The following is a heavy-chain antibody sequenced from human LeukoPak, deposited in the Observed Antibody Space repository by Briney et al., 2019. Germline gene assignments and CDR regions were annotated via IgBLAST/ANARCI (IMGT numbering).Heavy chain of an antibody. Sequence: GKSLKISCKGPGYSFTSYWIGWVRQMPGKGLEWMGIIYPGDSDTRYSPSFQGQVTISADKSISTAYLQWSSLKASDTAMYYCARQGYCGGDCYRGFDYWGQGTLVTVSS. J-gene: IGHJ4*02. D-gene: IGHD2-21*02. CDR3: ARQGYCGGDCYRGFDY. CDR2: IYPGDSDT. V-gene: IGHV5-51*01. CDR1: GYSFTSYW.